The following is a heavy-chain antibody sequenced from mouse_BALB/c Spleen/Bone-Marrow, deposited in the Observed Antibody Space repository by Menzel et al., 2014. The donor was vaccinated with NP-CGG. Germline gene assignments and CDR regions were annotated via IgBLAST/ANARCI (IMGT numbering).Heavy chain of an antibody. CDR3: TTLARNNFDY. D-gene: IGHD3-1*01. V-gene: IGHV1-5*01. CDR1: GYTFSNYW. J-gene: IGHJ2*01. CDR2: IHPGSSDT. Sequence: EVQLQQSGTVLARPGAAVKMSCKASGYTFSNYWMHWIKQRPGQGLEWIGTIHPGSSDTTYNQKFKGKAKLTAVTSTSTAYMELSSLTNEDSAVYYCTTLARNNFDYWGQGTTLTVSS.